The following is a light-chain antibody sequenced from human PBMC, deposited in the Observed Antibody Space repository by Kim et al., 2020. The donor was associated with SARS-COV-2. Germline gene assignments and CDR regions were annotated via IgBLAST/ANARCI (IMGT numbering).Light chain of an antibody. V-gene: IGKV1-16*01. CDR2: AAS. CDR1: QDISNE. Sequence: ASVGDRVTITCRASQDISNELAWFQQKPGKVPKSVIFAASSLPNGVPSRFSGSGSGTDFTLTISSLQPEDFATYYCQQYKTYPLTFGGGTKVDIK. J-gene: IGKJ4*01. CDR3: QQYKTYPLT.